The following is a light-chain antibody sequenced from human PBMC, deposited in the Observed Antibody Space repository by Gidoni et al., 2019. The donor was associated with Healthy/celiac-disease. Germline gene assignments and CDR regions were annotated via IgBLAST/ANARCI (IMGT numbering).Light chain of an antibody. Sequence: VLPQPPSASGTPGQGVTISCSGSSSNIGSNYVYWYQQLPGTAPKLLIYRNNQRPSGVPDRFSGSKSGTSASLAISGLRSEDEADYYCAAWDDSLSGRVFGTGTKVTVL. CDR2: RNN. CDR3: AAWDDSLSGRV. CDR1: SSNIGSNY. J-gene: IGLJ1*01. V-gene: IGLV1-47*01.